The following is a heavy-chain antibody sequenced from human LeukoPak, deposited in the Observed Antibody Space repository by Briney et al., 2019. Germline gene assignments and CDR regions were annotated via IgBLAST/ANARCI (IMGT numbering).Heavy chain of an antibody. J-gene: IGHJ5*02. D-gene: IGHD4-17*01. CDR2: IYYSGST. CDR1: GGSISSSSYY. V-gene: IGHV4-39*01. CDR3: ARGITVTTLGS. Sequence: PSETLSLTCTVSGGSISSSSYYWGWIRQPPGKGLEWIGSIYYSGSTYYNPSLKSRVTISVDTSKNQFSLKLSSVTAADTAVYYCARGITVTTLGSWGQGTLVTVSS.